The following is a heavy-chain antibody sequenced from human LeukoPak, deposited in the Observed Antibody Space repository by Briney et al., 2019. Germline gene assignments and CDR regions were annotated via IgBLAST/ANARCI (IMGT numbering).Heavy chain of an antibody. J-gene: IGHJ4*02. V-gene: IGHV3-33*06. CDR1: GFTFSSYG. CDR3: AKDGEGLWGGSPPLGY. D-gene: IGHD3-16*01. CDR2: IWYDGSNE. Sequence: GGSLRLSCAASGFTFSSYGMNWVRQAPGKGLEWVAVIWYDGSNEYYVDSVKGRFTISRDNSKNILYLEMNGLRAEDTAVYYCAKDGEGLWGGSPPLGYGGKGPLVTVS.